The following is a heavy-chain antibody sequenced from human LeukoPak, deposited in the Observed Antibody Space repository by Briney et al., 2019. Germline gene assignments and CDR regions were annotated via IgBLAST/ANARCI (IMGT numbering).Heavy chain of an antibody. D-gene: IGHD3-22*01. J-gene: IGHJ4*02. Sequence: ASVKVSCKASGYNFTSYYMHWVRQAPGQGLEWMGIINPSGGSTSYAQKFQGRVTMTRDTSTSTAYMELSSLRSEDTAVYYCARPSLPTYYDSSTSFFDYWGQGTLVTVSS. CDR2: INPSGGST. CDR3: ARPSLPTYYDSSTSFFDY. V-gene: IGHV1-46*01. CDR1: GYNFTSYY.